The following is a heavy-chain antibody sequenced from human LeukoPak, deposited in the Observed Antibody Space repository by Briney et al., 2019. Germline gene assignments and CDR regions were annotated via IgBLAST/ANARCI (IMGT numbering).Heavy chain of an antibody. CDR3: AKATYGSGSYNRFDP. V-gene: IGHV4-4*07. D-gene: IGHD3-10*01. CDR1: GGSISSYY. CDR2: TYTSGST. Sequence: PSETLSLTCTVSGGSISSYYWSWIRQPAGKGLEWIGRTYTSGSTNYNPSLKSRVTMSVDTSKNQFSLKLSSVTAADTAVYYCAKATYGSGSYNRFDPWGQGTLVTVSS. J-gene: IGHJ5*02.